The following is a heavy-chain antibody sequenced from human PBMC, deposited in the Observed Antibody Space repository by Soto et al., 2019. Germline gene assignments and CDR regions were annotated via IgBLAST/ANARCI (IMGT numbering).Heavy chain of an antibody. V-gene: IGHV3-20*04. CDR3: ARDSHPEGFEY. J-gene: IGHJ4*02. CDR2: ISWNGARI. Sequence: EVQLVESGGRVERPGGSLRLSCGASGFTFDDYAMSWVRQVPGKGLEWVSGISWNGARIGYADSVKGRFTTSRDNAKNSLYLQMNSLRAGDTALYYCARDSHPEGFEYSGQGTLVTVSS. CDR1: GFTFDDYA.